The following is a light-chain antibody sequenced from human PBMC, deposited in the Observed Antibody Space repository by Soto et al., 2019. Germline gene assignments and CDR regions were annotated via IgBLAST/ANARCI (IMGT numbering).Light chain of an antibody. J-gene: IGKJ3*01. CDR1: QSVSSSY. CDR3: QQYGSSPFA. CDR2: GAS. V-gene: IGKV3-20*01. Sequence: EIVLTQSPGTLSLSPGERATLSCRASQSVSSSYLAWYQQKPGHAPRLLIFGASSRATGIPDRFSGSGSGTDFTLTSSRLEPEDFAVYYCQQYGSSPFAFGPGTKVDVK.